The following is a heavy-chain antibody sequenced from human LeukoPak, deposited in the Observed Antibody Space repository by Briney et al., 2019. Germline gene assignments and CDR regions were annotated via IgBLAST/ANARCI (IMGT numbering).Heavy chain of an antibody. J-gene: IGHJ4*02. CDR1: GFTLSSSG. Sequence: GGSLRVSSAASGFTLSSSGMHWVRQAPGKGLEGVAFIRYDGTNRYYAYSVKGRFTIARYNSKNKLYLQMNSLRADATAVYYCAKDMDVGDYGSGDYFDYCGQGTLVTVSS. CDR2: IRYDGTNR. V-gene: IGHV3-30*02. D-gene: IGHD3-10*01. CDR3: AKDMDVGDYGSGDYFDY.